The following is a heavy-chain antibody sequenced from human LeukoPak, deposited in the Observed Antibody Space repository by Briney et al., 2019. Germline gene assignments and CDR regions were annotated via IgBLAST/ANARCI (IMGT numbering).Heavy chain of an antibody. D-gene: IGHD1-26*01. J-gene: IGHJ4*02. V-gene: IGHV3-74*01. CDR1: GFTFSSYW. CDR3: ASYSGSYYGFDY. CDR2: INSDGSST. Sequence: GGSLRLSCAASGFTFSSYWKHWVRQAPGKGLVWVSRINSDGSSTSYADSVKGRFTISRDNAKNTLYLQMNSLRAEDTAVYYCASYSGSYYGFDYWGQGTLVTVSS.